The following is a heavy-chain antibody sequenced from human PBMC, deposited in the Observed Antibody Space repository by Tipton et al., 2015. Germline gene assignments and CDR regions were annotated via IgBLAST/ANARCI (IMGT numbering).Heavy chain of an antibody. CDR3: ARDSTIASKINYYYGMDV. CDR1: GFTFSNYG. Sequence: SLRLSCEASGFTFSNYGIHWVRQAPGKGLEWVAVMWYDGNNEYYADSVKGRFTVSRDNSKNTLYLQMNSLSAEDTAVYFCARDSTIASKINYYYGMDVWGQGTTVTVS. J-gene: IGHJ6*02. V-gene: IGHV3-33*01. CDR2: MWYDGNNE. D-gene: IGHD2-21*01.